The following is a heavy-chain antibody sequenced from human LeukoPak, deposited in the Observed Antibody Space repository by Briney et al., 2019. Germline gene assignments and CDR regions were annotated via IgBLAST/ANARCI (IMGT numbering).Heavy chain of an antibody. CDR1: GYTFTSYY. Sequence: ASVKVSCKASGYTFTSYYMHWVRQAPGQGLEWMGLINPSGGSTSYAQKFQGRVTMSVDTSKNQFSLKLSSVTAADTAVYYCARDLDGYNSYWYFDLWGRGTLVTVSS. CDR2: INPSGGST. V-gene: IGHV1-46*01. J-gene: IGHJ2*01. D-gene: IGHD5-24*01. CDR3: ARDLDGYNSYWYFDL.